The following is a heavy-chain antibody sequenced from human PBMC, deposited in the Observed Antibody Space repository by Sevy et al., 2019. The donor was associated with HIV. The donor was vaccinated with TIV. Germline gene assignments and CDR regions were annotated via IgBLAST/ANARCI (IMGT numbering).Heavy chain of an antibody. Sequence: GGSLRLSCAASGFIFSKYSMSWVCQPPGKGLEWVSTLSFGCGEINYADSVKGRFTISRDNSKSSVYLQMNNLRPEDTAVYYCAREGCTKPHDYWGQGTLVTVSS. V-gene: IGHV3-23*01. CDR2: LSFGCGEI. CDR1: GFIFSKYS. D-gene: IGHD2-8*01. J-gene: IGHJ4*02. CDR3: AREGCTKPHDY.